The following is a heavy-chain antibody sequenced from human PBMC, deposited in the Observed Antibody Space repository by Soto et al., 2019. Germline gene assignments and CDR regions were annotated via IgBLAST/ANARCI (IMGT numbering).Heavy chain of an antibody. D-gene: IGHD2-15*01. CDR2: IHSGGST. CDR1: GFTVSSNY. J-gene: IGHJ4*02. V-gene: IGHV3-66*01. CDR3: ATAKLLLPWLFDY. Sequence: PGGSLRLSCAASGFTVSSNYMSWVRQAPGKGLEWVSVIHSGGSTYYADSVKGRFIISRDDSKNTLFLQMNSLRAEDTAVYYCATAKLLLPWLFDYWGQGTLVTVSS.